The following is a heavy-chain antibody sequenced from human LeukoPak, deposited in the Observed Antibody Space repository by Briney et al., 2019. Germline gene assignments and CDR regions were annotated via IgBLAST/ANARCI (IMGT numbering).Heavy chain of an antibody. Sequence: SETLSLTCTVSGGSISSYYWSWIRQPAGKGLEWIGRIYTSGSTNYIPSLKSRVTMSVDTSKNQFSLKLSSVTAADTAVYYCAREGYSSGWTDFDYWGQGTLVTVSS. CDR2: IYTSGST. V-gene: IGHV4-4*07. J-gene: IGHJ4*02. CDR3: AREGYSSGWTDFDY. D-gene: IGHD6-19*01. CDR1: GGSISSYY.